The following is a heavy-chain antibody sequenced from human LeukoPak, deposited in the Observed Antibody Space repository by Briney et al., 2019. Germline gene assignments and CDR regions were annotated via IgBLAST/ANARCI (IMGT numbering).Heavy chain of an antibody. Sequence: GGSLRLSCAASGFTFYMYAMSWVRQAPGKGLEWVASMCGTAGCTFYPDSVKGRFTISRVNSKNILYLQMNSLRAEDTAIYYCAKDRPNFSQNSGHYYRRDGDPWGQGTMVTVSS. J-gene: IGHJ5*02. CDR1: GFTFYMYA. CDR2: MCGTAGCT. V-gene: IGHV3-23*01. CDR3: AKDRPNFSQNSGHYYRRDGDP. D-gene: IGHD3-22*01.